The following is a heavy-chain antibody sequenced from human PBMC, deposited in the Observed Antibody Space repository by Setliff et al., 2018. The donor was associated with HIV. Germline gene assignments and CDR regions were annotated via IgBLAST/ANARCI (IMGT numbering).Heavy chain of an antibody. D-gene: IGHD6-13*01. CDR2: FHYSGGT. V-gene: IGHV4-59*08. Sequence: SETLSLTCSVSGDSISNYHWSWIRQPPGKGLESVGFFHYSGGTNYNSHPSLKSRVTVLVDTSKNQLSLDLSSVTAADTAVYYCATAPGISYFDYWGQGALVTVSS. CDR1: GDSISNYH. CDR3: ATAPGISYFDY. J-gene: IGHJ4*02.